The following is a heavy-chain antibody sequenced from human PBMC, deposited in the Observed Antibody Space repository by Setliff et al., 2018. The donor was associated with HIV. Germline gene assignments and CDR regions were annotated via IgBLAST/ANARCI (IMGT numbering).Heavy chain of an antibody. D-gene: IGHD5-18*01. V-gene: IGHV4-61*02. Sequence: SETLSLTCTVSGGSISSGSYYWSWIRQPAGKGLEWTGRIYTSGSTNYNPSLKSRVSISIDTSKNQFSLKLSSVTAADTAVFYCARDKGYSYGTYGAFDIWGQGTMVTVSS. CDR1: GGSISSGSYY. J-gene: IGHJ3*02. CDR2: IYTSGST. CDR3: ARDKGYSYGTYGAFDI.